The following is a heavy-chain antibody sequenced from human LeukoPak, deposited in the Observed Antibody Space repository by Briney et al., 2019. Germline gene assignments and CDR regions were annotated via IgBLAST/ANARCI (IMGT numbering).Heavy chain of an antibody. D-gene: IGHD6-19*01. CDR1: GGSISSSSYY. Sequence: PSETLSLTCTVSGGSISSSSYYWGWIRQPPGKGLEWIGSIYYSGSTYYNPSLKSRVTISVDTSKNQFSLKLSSVTAADTAVYYCARARVAAPDYWGQGTLVTVSS. CDR2: IYYSGST. J-gene: IGHJ4*02. CDR3: ARARVAAPDY. V-gene: IGHV4-39*01.